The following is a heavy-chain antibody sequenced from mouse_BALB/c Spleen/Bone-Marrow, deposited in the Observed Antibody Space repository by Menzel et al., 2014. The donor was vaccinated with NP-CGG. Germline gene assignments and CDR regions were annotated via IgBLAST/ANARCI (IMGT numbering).Heavy chain of an antibody. CDR2: INPDSRTI. J-gene: IGHJ2*01. Sequence: EVKLMESGGGLVQPGGSLKLSCAASGFDFSRYWMSWVRPAPGKGLEWIGEINPDSRTINYSPSLKDKFIISRDNAKNTLYLLLNKVRSEDTALYYCARPDYYGYLNYWGQGTTLTVSS. D-gene: IGHD1-1*01. CDR1: GFDFSRYW. CDR3: ARPDYYGYLNY. V-gene: IGHV4-1*02.